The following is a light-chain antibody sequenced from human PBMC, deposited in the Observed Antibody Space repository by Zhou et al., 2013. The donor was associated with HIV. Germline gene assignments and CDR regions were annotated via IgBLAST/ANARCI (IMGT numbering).Light chain of an antibody. CDR2: DTS. J-gene: IGKJ1*01. CDR3: QQYNKWPRT. CDR1: QSVSSN. V-gene: IGKV3-15*01. Sequence: EIVMTQSPATLSVSPGERATLSCRASQSVSSNLAWYQQKPGQAPRLLIYDTSTRATGSPARFSGSGSGTDFTLTISSIQSEDFAVYYCQQYNKWPRTFGQGTKVEIE.